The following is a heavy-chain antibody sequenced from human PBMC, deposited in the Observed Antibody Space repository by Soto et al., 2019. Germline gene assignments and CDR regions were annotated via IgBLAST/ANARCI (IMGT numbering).Heavy chain of an antibody. CDR1: GYTFTSYY. V-gene: IGHV1-46*01. J-gene: IGHJ4*02. D-gene: IGHD3-22*01. CDR3: AREENYDSSGYYYPYYFDY. CDR2: INPSGGST. Sequence: ASVKVSCKASGYTFTSYYMHWVRQAPGQGLEWMGIINPSGGSTSYAQKLQGRVTMTTDTSTSTAYMELRSLRSNDTAVYYCAREENYDSSGYYYPYYFDYWGQGTLVTVSS.